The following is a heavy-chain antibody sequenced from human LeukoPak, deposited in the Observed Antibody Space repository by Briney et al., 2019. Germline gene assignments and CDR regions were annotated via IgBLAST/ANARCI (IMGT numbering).Heavy chain of an antibody. CDR3: ARDLARGYSYGYNAFDI. CDR2: ITAGNGNT. Sequence: ASVKVSFKASVYTFNIYGIGWVRQAPRQGLEWMGWITAGNGNTNYAQKVQGRVTMTTDTSTSTAYMELRSLRSDDTAVYFCARDLARGYSYGYNAFDIWGQGTMVTVSS. J-gene: IGHJ3*02. CDR1: VYTFNIYG. D-gene: IGHD5-18*01. V-gene: IGHV1-18*01.